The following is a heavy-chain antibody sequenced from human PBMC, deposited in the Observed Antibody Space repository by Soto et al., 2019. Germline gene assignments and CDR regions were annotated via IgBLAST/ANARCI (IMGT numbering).Heavy chain of an antibody. D-gene: IGHD4-17*01. CDR1: GGSISSYY. Sequence: SLTCTVSGGSISSYYWSWIRQPPGKGLEWIGYIYYSGSTNYNPSLKSRVTISVDTSKNQFSLKLSSVTAADTAVYYCAREVVTTNYYYGMDVWGQGTTVTVSS. V-gene: IGHV4-59*01. J-gene: IGHJ6*02. CDR2: IYYSGST. CDR3: AREVVTTNYYYGMDV.